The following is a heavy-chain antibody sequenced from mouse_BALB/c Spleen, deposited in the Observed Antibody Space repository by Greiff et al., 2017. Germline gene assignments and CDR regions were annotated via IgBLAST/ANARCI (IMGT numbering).Heavy chain of an antibody. V-gene: IGHV1-14*01. D-gene: IGHD2-2*01. CDR2: INPYNDGT. J-gene: IGHJ2*01. Sequence: EVQVVESGPELVKPGASVKMSCKASGYTFTTYVMHWVKQKPGQGLEWIGYINPYNDGTKYNEKFKGKATLSSDKSSSTAYMELSSLTSEDSAVYYGARGLRRGDYWGQGTTLTVSS. CDR3: ARGLRRGDY. CDR1: GYTFTTYV.